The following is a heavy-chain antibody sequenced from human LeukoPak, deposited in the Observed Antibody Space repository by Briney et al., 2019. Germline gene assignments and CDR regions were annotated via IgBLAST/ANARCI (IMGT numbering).Heavy chain of an antibody. CDR1: GFIFSDYW. D-gene: IGHD5-12*01. CDR3: SKGGGYVRMDV. Sequence: GGSLRLSCAASGFIFSDYWLSWVRQAPGKGLEWVANIKQDGSETHYVDSVKGRFTISRDNAKDSLFLQMNSLRADDTAVYYCSKGGGYVRMDVWGQGTTVTVSS. CDR2: IKQDGSET. V-gene: IGHV3-7*03. J-gene: IGHJ6*02.